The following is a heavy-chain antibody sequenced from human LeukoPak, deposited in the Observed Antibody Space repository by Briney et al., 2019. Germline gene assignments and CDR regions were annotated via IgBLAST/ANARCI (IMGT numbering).Heavy chain of an antibody. CDR3: EAYGSV. CDR1: GLSFSDLW. J-gene: IGHJ4*02. CDR2: IKKDGTGK. Sequence: GGSLRLSCTASGLSFSDLWLTWVRQAPGRGLEWVANIKKDGTGKNYVDSVRGRFTISRDNAQNSLYLQMNNLRAEDTAIYYCEAYGSVWGQGTLVIVSS. D-gene: IGHD3-10*01. V-gene: IGHV3-7*03.